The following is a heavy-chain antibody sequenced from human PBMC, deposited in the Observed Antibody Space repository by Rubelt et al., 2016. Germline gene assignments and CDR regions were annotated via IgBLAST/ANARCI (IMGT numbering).Heavy chain of an antibody. J-gene: IGHJ2*01. V-gene: IGHV4-34*01. Sequence: QVQLQQWGAGLLKPSETLSLTCAVYGGSLSGYYWSWIRQPPGKGLEWIGSIYYSGSTYYHPSFKGRVTISVETTKNQFARKLSSVTAADTAVYYCARHRWGSPWYFDLWGRGTLVTVSS. CDR1: GGSLSGYY. D-gene: IGHD1-26*01. CDR3: ARHRWGSPWYFDL. CDR2: IYYSGST.